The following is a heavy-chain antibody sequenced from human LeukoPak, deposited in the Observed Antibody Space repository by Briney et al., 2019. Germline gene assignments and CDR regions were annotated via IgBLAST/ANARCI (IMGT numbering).Heavy chain of an antibody. Sequence: PSETLSLTCTVSGGSISNYYWNWIRQSPGKGLEWIGYIYYTGSTNYNPSLKSRVTISVDTSKNQLSLKLSSVTAADTALYYCAKDIDYGGNSGAFDIWGQGTMVTVSS. J-gene: IGHJ3*02. CDR3: AKDIDYGGNSGAFDI. D-gene: IGHD4-23*01. V-gene: IGHV4-59*01. CDR2: IYYTGST. CDR1: GGSISNYY.